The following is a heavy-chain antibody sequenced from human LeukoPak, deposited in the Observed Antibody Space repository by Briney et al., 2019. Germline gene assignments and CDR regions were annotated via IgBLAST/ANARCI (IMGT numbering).Heavy chain of an antibody. CDR1: GYTFTNYD. J-gene: IGHJ4*02. Sequence: GASVKVSCKASGYTFTNYDIIWVRQATGQGLEWIGWMNPNSGNTDYAQKFRGRVTMTRDTSISTAYMELNSLRSEDTAVYYCARGDGSHDYGDYGALGYWSQGTLVTVSS. D-gene: IGHD4-17*01. V-gene: IGHV1-8*01. CDR3: ARGDGSHDYGDYGALGY. CDR2: MNPNSGNT.